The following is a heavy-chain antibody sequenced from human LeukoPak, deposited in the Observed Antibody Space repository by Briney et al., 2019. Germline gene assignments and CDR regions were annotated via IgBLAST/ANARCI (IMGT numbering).Heavy chain of an antibody. J-gene: IGHJ4*02. V-gene: IGHV5-51*01. CDR3: AKVVTRGAAFDY. Sequence: GEALEISRKGSGYSFTSYWLGWVRPVPGKGLEWIGIIYPGDSDTRYSPSFQGQVTISADKSISTAYLQWSSLKASDTAMYYCAKVVTRGAAFDYWGQGTLVTVSS. CDR1: GYSFTSYW. D-gene: IGHD4-23*01. CDR2: IYPGDSDT.